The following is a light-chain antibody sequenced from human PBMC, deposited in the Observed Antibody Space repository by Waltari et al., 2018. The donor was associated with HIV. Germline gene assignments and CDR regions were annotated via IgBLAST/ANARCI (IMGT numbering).Light chain of an antibody. V-gene: IGKV3-11*01. CDR3: QQRSNWPPSIT. CDR1: QSVSSY. CDR2: DAS. J-gene: IGKJ5*01. Sequence: EIVLTQSPATLSSSPGERATFTGRASQSVSSYLAWYQQKPGQAPRLLIYDASNRATGIPARFSGSGSGTDFTLTISSLEPEDFAVYYCQQRSNWPPSITFGQGTRLEIK.